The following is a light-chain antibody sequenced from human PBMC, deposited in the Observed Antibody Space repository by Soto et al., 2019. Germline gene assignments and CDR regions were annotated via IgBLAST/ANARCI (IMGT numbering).Light chain of an antibody. CDR1: QSLSSSY. J-gene: IGKJ2*01. Sequence: EIVLTQSPGTLSLSPGERATLSCRASQSLSSSYLAWYQQKPGQAPRLLIYGASTRATGVPARFSGSGSGTEFTLSISRLEPEDFAVYYCQQYVMPPFTFGRGTKVDIK. CDR3: QQYVMPPFT. V-gene: IGKV3-20*01. CDR2: GAS.